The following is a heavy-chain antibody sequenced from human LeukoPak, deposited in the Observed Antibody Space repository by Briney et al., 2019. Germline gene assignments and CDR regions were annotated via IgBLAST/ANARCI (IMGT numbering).Heavy chain of an antibody. J-gene: IGHJ4*02. CDR2: IKCDGSEK. CDR1: GFTFSNSW. V-gene: IGHV3-52*01. Sequence: GGSLRLSCAASGFTFSNSWMHWVCQAPEKGLEWVADIKCDGSEKCYVDSVKGRLTISRDNAKNSLYLQVNSLRSDDTAVYYCARGPSYYDYVWGSYRSLFDYWGQGTLVTVSS. D-gene: IGHD3-16*02. CDR3: ARGPSYYDYVWGSYRSLFDY.